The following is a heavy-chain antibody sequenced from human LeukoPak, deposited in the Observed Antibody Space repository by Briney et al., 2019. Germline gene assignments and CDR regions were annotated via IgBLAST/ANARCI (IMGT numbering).Heavy chain of an antibody. CDR1: GGSISSGGYS. Sequence: SQTLSLTCAVSGGSISSGGYSWSWIRQPPGKGLEWIGYIYHSGSTYYNPSLKSRVTISVDRSKNQFSLKLSSVTAADTAVYYCASYSYYYDIDYWGQGTLVTVSS. J-gene: IGHJ4*02. CDR3: ASYSYYYDIDY. CDR2: IYHSGST. V-gene: IGHV4-30-2*01. D-gene: IGHD3-22*01.